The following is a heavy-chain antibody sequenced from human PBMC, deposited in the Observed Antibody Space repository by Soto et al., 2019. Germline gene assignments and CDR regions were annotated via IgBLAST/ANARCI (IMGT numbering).Heavy chain of an antibody. V-gene: IGHV1-18*01. CDR3: ARLYSSGRPRSYFEC. CDR2: ISTFNGAT. Sequence: ASVKVSCKASGYTFTRFGISWVRQAPGQGLEWMGWISTFNGATNYAQKFKDRITMTTDTPTSTAYMELRSLRSDDTAVYYCARLYSSGRPRSYFECLGQGTLVTVSS. CDR1: GYTFTRFG. J-gene: IGHJ4*02. D-gene: IGHD6-19*01.